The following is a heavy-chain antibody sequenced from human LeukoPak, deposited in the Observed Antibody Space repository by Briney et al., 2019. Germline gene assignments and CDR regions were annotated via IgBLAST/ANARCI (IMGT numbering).Heavy chain of an antibody. CDR3: ARGNSDPHYYDSRGQLAPD. D-gene: IGHD3-22*01. CDR2: INHSGST. J-gene: IGHJ4*02. V-gene: IGHV4-34*01. CDR1: GGSLTGYY. Sequence: PSETLSLTCAVYGGSLTGYYWSWIRQPPGKGLEWIGEINHSGSTNYNPSLKSRVTISVDTSKNQFSLKLSSVTAADTAVYYCARGNSDPHYYDSRGQLAPDWGQGTLVTVSS.